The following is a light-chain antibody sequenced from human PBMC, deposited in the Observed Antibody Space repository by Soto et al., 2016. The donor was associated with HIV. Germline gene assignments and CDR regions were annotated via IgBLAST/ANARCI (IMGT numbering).Light chain of an antibody. CDR3: LQHNSYPRT. CDR2: AAS. CDR1: QDIGND. J-gene: IGKJ1*01. Sequence: DIQMTQSPSSLSASVGDRVTITCRASQDIGNDLGWYQQTPGKAPKRLIYAASSLQTGVPSRFSGTGSGTEFTLTISTLQPEDFATYYCLQHNSYPRTFGQGTKV. V-gene: IGKV1-17*01.